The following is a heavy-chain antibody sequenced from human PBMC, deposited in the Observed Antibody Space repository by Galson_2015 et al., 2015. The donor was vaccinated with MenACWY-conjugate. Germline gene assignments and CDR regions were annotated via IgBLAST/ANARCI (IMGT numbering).Heavy chain of an antibody. J-gene: IGHJ6*03. CDR2: IDWDDRK. V-gene: IGHV2-70*11. Sequence: PALVKPTQTLTLTCTFSGFSLDTSGMCVGWIRQPPGKALEWLARIDWDDRKYYTTPLKTRLTISTGNSTNQEALTLPNMDPVDTATYYCARIRRDFWSGDALYYYYYMDVWGKGTTVTVSS. CDR1: GFSLDTSGMC. D-gene: IGHD3-3*01. CDR3: ARIRRDFWSGDALYYYYYMDV.